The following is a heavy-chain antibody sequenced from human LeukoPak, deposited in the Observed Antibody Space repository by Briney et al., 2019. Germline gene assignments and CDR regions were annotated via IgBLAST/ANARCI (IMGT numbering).Heavy chain of an antibody. J-gene: IGHJ2*01. V-gene: IGHV3-7*01. CDR1: GFTFSSYW. D-gene: IGHD4-17*01. CDR3: ARSYGDYVFTETWYFDL. Sequence: GGSLRLSCAASGFTFSSYWMSWVRQAPGKGLDWVANIKQDGSEKYYVDSVKGRFTISRDNAKNSLYLQMNSLRAEDTAVYYCARSYGDYVFTETWYFDLWGRGTLVTVSS. CDR2: IKQDGSEK.